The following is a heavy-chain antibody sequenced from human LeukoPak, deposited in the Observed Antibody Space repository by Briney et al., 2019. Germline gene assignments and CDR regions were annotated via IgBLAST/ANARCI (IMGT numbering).Heavy chain of an antibody. J-gene: IGHJ4*02. Sequence: GGSLRLSCAASGFTVSSNYMSWVRQAPGQGLEWVSSISSSSSYIYYADSVKGRFTISRDNAKNSLYLQMNSLRAEDTAVYYCVRDGSSWGNFDYWGQGTLVSVSS. D-gene: IGHD7-27*01. CDR2: ISSSSSYI. V-gene: IGHV3-21*01. CDR1: GFTVSSNY. CDR3: VRDGSSWGNFDY.